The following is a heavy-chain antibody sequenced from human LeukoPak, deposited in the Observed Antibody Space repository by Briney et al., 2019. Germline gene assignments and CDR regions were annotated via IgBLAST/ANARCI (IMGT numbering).Heavy chain of an antibody. CDR1: GFTFSTYA. J-gene: IGHJ4*02. V-gene: IGHV3-23*01. CDR3: ARVVGYFDY. Sequence: GGSLRLSCAASGFTFSTYAMTWVRQAPGKGLEWVSSVSGSGGDTYYADSMKGRFTMSRDNSRNTVCLQMNSLRAEDTAVYYCARVVGYFDYWGQGTLVTVSS. CDR2: VSGSGGDT.